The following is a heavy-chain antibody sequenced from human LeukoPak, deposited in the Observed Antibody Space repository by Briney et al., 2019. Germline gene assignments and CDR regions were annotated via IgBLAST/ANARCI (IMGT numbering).Heavy chain of an antibody. CDR3: ARTGYGSGTNY. D-gene: IGHD3-10*01. V-gene: IGHV3-30-3*01. J-gene: IGHJ4*02. CDR1: GFTFSSYA. CDR2: ISYDGSNK. Sequence: GGSLRLSCAASGFTFSSYAMHWVREAPGGGQGWVAVISYDGSNKYYADSVKGRFTISRDNSKNTLYLQMNSLRAGDTAVYYCARTGYGSGTNYWGQGTLVTVSS.